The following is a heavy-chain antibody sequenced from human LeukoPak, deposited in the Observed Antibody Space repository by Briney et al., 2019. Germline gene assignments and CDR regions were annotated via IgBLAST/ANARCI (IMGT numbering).Heavy chain of an antibody. V-gene: IGHV4-59*12. D-gene: IGHD6-19*01. J-gene: IGHJ5*02. CDR2: IYYSGST. Sequence: SETLSLTCTVSGGSISSYYWSWIRQPPGKGLEWIGYIYYSGSTNYNPSLKSRVTISVDTSKNQFSLQLNSVTPEDTAVYYCVRDPSNTSGWKTWFDPWGQGTLVTVSS. CDR1: GGSISSYY. CDR3: VRDPSNTSGWKTWFDP.